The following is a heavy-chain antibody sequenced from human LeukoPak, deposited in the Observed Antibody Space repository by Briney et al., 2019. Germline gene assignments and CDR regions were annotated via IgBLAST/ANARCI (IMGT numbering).Heavy chain of an antibody. Sequence: SETLSLTCTVSGGSISSSSYYWGWIRQPPGKGLEWIGSIYYSGSTYYNPSLKSRVTISVDTSKNQFSLKLSSVTAADTAVYYCARYEENSGWYSYYFDYWGQGTLVTVSS. J-gene: IGHJ4*02. D-gene: IGHD6-19*01. CDR3: ARYEENSGWYSYYFDY. CDR2: IYYSGST. CDR1: GGSISSSSYY. V-gene: IGHV4-39*01.